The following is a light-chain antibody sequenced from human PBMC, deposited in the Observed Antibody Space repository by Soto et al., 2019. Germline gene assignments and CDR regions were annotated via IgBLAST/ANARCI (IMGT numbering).Light chain of an antibody. CDR1: TSNIGSNY. V-gene: IGLV1-47*01. J-gene: IGLJ2*01. Sequence: QSVLTQPPSASGTPGQRVTISCSGSTSNIGSNYVYWYQQLPGTAPKLLIYMNNQRPSGVPGRFSGSKSGTSASLAISGLRSEDEADYYCAAWDDSLSGRVFGGGTKVTVL. CDR2: MNN. CDR3: AAWDDSLSGRV.